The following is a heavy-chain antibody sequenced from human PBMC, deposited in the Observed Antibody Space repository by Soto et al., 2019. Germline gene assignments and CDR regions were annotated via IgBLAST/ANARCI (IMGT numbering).Heavy chain of an antibody. CDR1: GFSLSTSGVG. CDR2: IYWDDDK. V-gene: IGHV2-5*02. CDR3: AHRTYYYDSSGLAFDI. Sequence: QITLKESGPTLVKPTQTLTLTCTFSGFSLSTSGVGVGWIRQPPGKALEWLALIYWDDDKRYSPSLKSRLTITKDTSKNQVVLTMTNMDPVDTATYYCAHRTYYYDSSGLAFDIWGQGTMVTVSS. D-gene: IGHD3-22*01. J-gene: IGHJ3*02.